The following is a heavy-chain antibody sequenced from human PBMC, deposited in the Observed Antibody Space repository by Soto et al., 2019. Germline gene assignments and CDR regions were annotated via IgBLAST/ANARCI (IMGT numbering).Heavy chain of an antibody. CDR2: ISYSGST. Sequence: ASTLSITSTVSGGSVSSASVYWNWLRQPPGKGLECIGYISYSGSTNYNPSLRSRVTISVDTSKNQFSLRLTSATAADTAVYYCARGDAINWFDSWGQGTRVTVSS. D-gene: IGHD2-2*01. J-gene: IGHJ5*01. CDR1: GGSVSSASVY. V-gene: IGHV4-61*01. CDR3: ARGDAINWFDS.